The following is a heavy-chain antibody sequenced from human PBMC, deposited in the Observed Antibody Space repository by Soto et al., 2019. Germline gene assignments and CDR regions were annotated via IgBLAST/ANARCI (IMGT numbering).Heavy chain of an antibody. CDR1: GFTFSSYW. V-gene: IGHV3-30*18. J-gene: IGHJ4*02. D-gene: IGHD2-15*01. CDR2: ISYDGSNK. Sequence: GGSLRLSCAASGFTFSSYWMSWVRQAPGKGLEWVAVISYDGSNKYYADSVKGRFTISRDNSKNTLYLQMNSLRAEDTAVYYCAKDGVGSPASNWGQGTLVTVSS. CDR3: AKDGVGSPASN.